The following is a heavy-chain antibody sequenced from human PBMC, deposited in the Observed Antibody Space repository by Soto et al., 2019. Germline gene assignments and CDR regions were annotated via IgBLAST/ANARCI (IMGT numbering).Heavy chain of an antibody. Sequence: GGSVRLSCAASGFTFGSYCMSWVRQAPGKGLEWLATIKMAPSEKKYVDSVKGRFTMSRDNAKNSLYLQMDSLRAEDTAVYYCASDSGYGSGASVNHYLENWGNQTFLTSSS. D-gene: IGHD3-10*01. CDR1: GFTFGSYC. J-gene: IGHJ4*01. CDR2: IKMAPSEK. V-gene: IGHV3-7*01. CDR3: ASDSGYGSGASVNHYLEN.